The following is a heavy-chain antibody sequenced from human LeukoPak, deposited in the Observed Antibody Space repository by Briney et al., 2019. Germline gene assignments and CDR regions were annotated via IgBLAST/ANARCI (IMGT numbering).Heavy chain of an antibody. V-gene: IGHV1-8*01. CDR3: ARTYYYDSGSEDNWFDP. CDR1: GYTFPNYD. J-gene: IGHJ5*02. CDR2: MNPYSGDT. Sequence: ASVKVSCKASGYTFPNYDINWVRQASGQGLEWVGWMNPYSGDTGYAQKFQGRVTMTRNTSISTAYMELSSLRSEDTAVYHCARTYYYDSGSEDNWFDPWGQGTLVTVSS. D-gene: IGHD3-10*01.